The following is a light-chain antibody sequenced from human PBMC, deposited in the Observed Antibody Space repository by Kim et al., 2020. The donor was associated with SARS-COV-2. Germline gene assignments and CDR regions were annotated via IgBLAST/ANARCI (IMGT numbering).Light chain of an antibody. J-gene: IGLJ2*01. CDR3: QVWDSSSDHAV. CDR2: YDS. V-gene: IGLV3-21*04. CDR1: NIGSKS. Sequence: APGKTAKITCGGDNIGSKSVHWYQQRPGQAPVLVIYYDSDRPSGIPERLSGSNSGDTATLTISSVEAGDEADYYCQVWDSSSDHAVFGGGTQLTVL.